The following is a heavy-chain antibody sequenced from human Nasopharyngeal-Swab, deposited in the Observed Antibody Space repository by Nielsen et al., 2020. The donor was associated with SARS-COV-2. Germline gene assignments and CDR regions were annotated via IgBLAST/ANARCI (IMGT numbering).Heavy chain of an antibody. CDR2: INTNTGNP. D-gene: IGHD5-18*01. CDR1: GDTFTSDA. CDR3: ARDLGGGCSYGYAINRSYYRMDV. V-gene: IGHV7-4-1*02. Sequence: AAVKVSCKAAGDTFTSDAMNWVRQAPGQGLEGMGWINTNTGNPTYAQGFTGRFVFSLDTSVSTAYLQISSLKAEDTALYYCARDLGGGCSYGYAINRSYYRMDVWGQGTTVTVSS. J-gene: IGHJ6*02.